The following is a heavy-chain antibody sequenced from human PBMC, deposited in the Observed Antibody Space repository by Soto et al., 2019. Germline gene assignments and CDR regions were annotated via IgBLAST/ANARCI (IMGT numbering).Heavy chain of an antibody. CDR2: ISAYNGNT. J-gene: IGHJ6*02. V-gene: IGHV1-18*01. CDR1: GYTFISHS. Sequence: QIQMVQSGGEVKKPGASVKVSCRSSGYTFISHSITWVRQAPGQGLEWMGRISAYNGNTNYAQKLQGRDTMTTDTSTNTAYMELRSLRSDDTAVYYCARGAFCGGAPGCRDMDVWGQGTTVTVSS. D-gene: IGHD2-21*01. CDR3: ARGAFCGGAPGCRDMDV.